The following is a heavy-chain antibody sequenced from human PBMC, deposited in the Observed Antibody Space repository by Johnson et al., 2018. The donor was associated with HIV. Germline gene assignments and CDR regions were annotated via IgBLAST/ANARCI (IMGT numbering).Heavy chain of an antibody. Sequence: QVQLVESGGGVLRRGGSLRLACAASGFIFSSYGMHWVRQAPGKGLEWVAFIRYDGSNKYYAESVKGRFTISRDNPKNTLYLQMNSLRGEGTAVYYCAKGGVGRDGNRDAFDIWGQGTMVTVSS. D-gene: IGHD5-24*01. CDR1: GFIFSSYG. CDR3: AKGGVGRDGNRDAFDI. CDR2: IRYDGSNK. J-gene: IGHJ3*02. V-gene: IGHV3-30*02.